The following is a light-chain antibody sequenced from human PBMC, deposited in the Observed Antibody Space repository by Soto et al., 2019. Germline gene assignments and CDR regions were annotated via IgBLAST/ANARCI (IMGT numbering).Light chain of an antibody. CDR2: EVS. CDR3: ASWDDSLNGLL. CDR1: SSDVGGYKY. V-gene: IGLV2-14*01. Sequence: QSALTQPASVSGSPGQSITISCTGTSSDVGGYKYVSWYQQHPDKAPKLIIFEVSNRPSGISSRFSGSKSGNTASLTISGLQAEDEADYYCASWDDSLNGLLFGTGTKVTVL. J-gene: IGLJ1*01.